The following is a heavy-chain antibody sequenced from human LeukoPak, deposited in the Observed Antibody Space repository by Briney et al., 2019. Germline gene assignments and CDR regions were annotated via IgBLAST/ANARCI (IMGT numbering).Heavy chain of an antibody. Sequence: GGSLRLSCAASGFTFSSYDMHWVRQATGKGLEWVSAIGTAGDTYYPGSVKGRFTISRENAKNSLYLQMNSLRAGGTAVYYCARGRYDVLAGYQPPYFDYWGQGTLVTVSS. CDR2: IGTAGDT. CDR3: ARGRYDVLAGYQPPYFDY. D-gene: IGHD3-9*01. J-gene: IGHJ4*02. V-gene: IGHV3-13*01. CDR1: GFTFSSYD.